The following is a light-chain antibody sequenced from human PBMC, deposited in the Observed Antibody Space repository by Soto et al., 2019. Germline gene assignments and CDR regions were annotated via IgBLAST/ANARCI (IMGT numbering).Light chain of an antibody. CDR3: AAWDDILSGVL. J-gene: IGLJ2*01. CDR1: SSNIETNY. V-gene: IGLV1-47*01. Sequence: QYVLTQPPSASGTPGQRVLISCSGSSSNIETNYVYWYQQLPGTAPKLLIYRNNQRPSGVPDRLSGSKSGTSASLAISGLRSEDEADYYCAAWDDILSGVLFGGGTKLTVL. CDR2: RNN.